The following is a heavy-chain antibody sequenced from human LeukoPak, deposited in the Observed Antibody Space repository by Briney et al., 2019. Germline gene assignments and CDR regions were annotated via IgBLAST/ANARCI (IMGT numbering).Heavy chain of an antibody. V-gene: IGHV3-23*01. Sequence: GGSLRLSCAGSGFTFRSYAMSWVRQAPGKGLEWVSIISGSGATIYYADSVKGRFTISRDDSRNTVNLQMNSLRAEDTAVYYCAKAPSVKQSERYFDYWGQGTLVTVSS. CDR2: ISGSGATI. D-gene: IGHD1/OR15-1a*01. CDR3: AKAPSVKQSERYFDY. CDR1: GFTFRSYA. J-gene: IGHJ4*02.